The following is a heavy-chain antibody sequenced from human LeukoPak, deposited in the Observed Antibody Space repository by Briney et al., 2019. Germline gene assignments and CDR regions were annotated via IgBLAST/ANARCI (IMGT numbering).Heavy chain of an antibody. J-gene: IGHJ4*02. Sequence: VASVKVSCKASGYTFTSYGISWVRQAPGQGLEWMGWISAYNGNTNYAQKLQGRVTMTTDTSTSTAYMELRSLRSDDTAVYYCARSDIVVVPAAIPLDYWGQGTLVTVSS. CDR1: GYTFTSYG. D-gene: IGHD2-2*02. CDR3: ARSDIVVVPAAIPLDY. V-gene: IGHV1-18*01. CDR2: ISAYNGNT.